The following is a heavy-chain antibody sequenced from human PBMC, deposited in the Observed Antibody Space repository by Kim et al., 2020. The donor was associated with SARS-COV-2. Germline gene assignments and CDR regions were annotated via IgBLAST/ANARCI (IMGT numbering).Heavy chain of an antibody. CDR3: ARDNMPGCSSTSCYTDDAFAI. J-gene: IGHJ3*02. CDR1: GFTFSSYW. CDR2: IKQDGSEK. Sequence: GGSLRLSCAASGFTFSSYWMSWVRQAPGKGLEWVANIKQDGSEKYYVDSVKGRFTISRDNAKNSLYLQMNSLRAEDTAVYYCARDNMPGCSSTSCYTDDAFAIWGQGTMVTVSS. V-gene: IGHV3-7*01. D-gene: IGHD2-2*02.